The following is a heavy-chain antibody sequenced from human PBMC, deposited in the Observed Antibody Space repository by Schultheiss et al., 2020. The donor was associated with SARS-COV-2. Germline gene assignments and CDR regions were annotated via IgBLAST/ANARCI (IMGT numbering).Heavy chain of an antibody. CDR3: ARWDYGDYKFDY. D-gene: IGHD4-17*01. CDR1: GYTFTSYD. Sequence: ASVKVSCKASGYTFTSYDINWVRQATGQGLEWMGWMNPNSGNTGYAQKFQGRVTMTRNTSISTAYMELSSLRSEDTAVYYCARWDYGDYKFDYWGQGTLVTVSS. CDR2: MNPNSGNT. J-gene: IGHJ4*02. V-gene: IGHV1-8*01.